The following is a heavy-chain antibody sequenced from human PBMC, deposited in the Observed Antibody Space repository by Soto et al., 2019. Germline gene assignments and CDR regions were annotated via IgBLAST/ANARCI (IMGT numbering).Heavy chain of an antibody. J-gene: IGHJ5*02. CDR1: GYTFTNYA. Sequence: QVQLVQSGAEEKKPGASVKVSCKASGYTFTNYAMHWVRQAPGQRLEWMGWINAGNGNTKYSQKFQGRVTITRDTSASAAYMQLSSLRSEHTAVYYCARGFPLWFEPWGQGTLVTVSS. V-gene: IGHV1-3*05. CDR3: ARGFPLWFEP. CDR2: INAGNGNT. D-gene: IGHD3-16*02.